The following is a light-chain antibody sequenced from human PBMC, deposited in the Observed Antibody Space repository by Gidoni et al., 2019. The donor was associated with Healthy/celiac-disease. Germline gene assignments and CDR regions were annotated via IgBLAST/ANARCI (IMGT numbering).Light chain of an antibody. CDR2: CAS. CDR3: QQYGSSPTWT. Sequence: EIVLTQSPGTLSLSAGDRATLSCRASQSVSSSYLAWYQQKPGQAPRLLIYCASSRATGVPDRFSGSRSGTDFTLTISRLEPEDFAVYYCQQYGSSPTWTFGQGTKVEIK. V-gene: IGKV3-20*01. J-gene: IGKJ1*01. CDR1: QSVSSSY.